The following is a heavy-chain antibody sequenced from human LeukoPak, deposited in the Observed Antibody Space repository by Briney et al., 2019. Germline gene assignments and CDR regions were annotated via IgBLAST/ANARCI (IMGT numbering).Heavy chain of an antibody. CDR2: IIPILGIA. V-gene: IGHV1-69*04. CDR3: ARDRAARRGWFDP. Sequence: SVKVSCKASGGTFSSYAISWVRQAPGQGLEWMGRIIPILGIANYAQKFQGRVTITADKSTSTAYMEVSSLGSEDTAVYYCARDRAARRGWFDPWGQGTLVTVSS. CDR1: GGTFSSYA. D-gene: IGHD6-6*01. J-gene: IGHJ5*02.